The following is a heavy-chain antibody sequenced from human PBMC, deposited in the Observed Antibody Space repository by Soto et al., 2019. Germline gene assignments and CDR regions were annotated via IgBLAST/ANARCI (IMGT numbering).Heavy chain of an antibody. Sequence: GESLKISCKGAGYSFTKYWITWVLQVPGKGLEWMARIDPGDSYSDYSPSFRGHVTMSIDKSTSTAHLQWTSLRTSDTAIYYCARLDRPTVAGTCNNWGQGTQVTVS. V-gene: IGHV5-10-1*01. CDR3: ARLDRPTVAGTCNN. D-gene: IGHD6-19*01. CDR2: IDPGDSYS. J-gene: IGHJ4*02. CDR1: GYSFTKYW.